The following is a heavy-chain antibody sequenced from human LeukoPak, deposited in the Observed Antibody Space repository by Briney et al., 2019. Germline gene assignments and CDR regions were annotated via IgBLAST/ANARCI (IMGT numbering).Heavy chain of an antibody. CDR3: ARGRGIAAAGTRYYYGMDV. CDR1: GYTFTSYG. Sequence: ASVKVSCKASGYTFTSYGISWVRQAPGQGLEWMGWISAYNGNTNYAQKLQGRVTMTTDTSTSTAYMELRSLRSDDTAVYYCARGRGIAAAGTRYYYGMDVWGQGTRSPSP. V-gene: IGHV1-18*01. D-gene: IGHD6-13*01. J-gene: IGHJ6*02. CDR2: ISAYNGNT.